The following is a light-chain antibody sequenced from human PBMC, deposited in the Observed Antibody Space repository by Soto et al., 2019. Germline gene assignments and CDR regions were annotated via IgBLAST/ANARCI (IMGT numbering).Light chain of an antibody. Sequence: ALTQPRSVSGSPGQSVTISCTGTISDVGGYNYVSWYQQHPGKAPKLMIYDVNMRPSGVPDRFSGSKSGNTASLTISGLQAEDEADYYCCSYAGSYSLYVFGTGTKVTVL. CDR3: CSYAGSYSLYV. CDR1: ISDVGGYNY. V-gene: IGLV2-11*01. CDR2: DVN. J-gene: IGLJ1*01.